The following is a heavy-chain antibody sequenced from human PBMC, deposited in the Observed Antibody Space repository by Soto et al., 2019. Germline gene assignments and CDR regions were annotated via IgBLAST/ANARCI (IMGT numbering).Heavy chain of an antibody. Sequence: GGSLRLSCAASGFTFSSYSMNWVRQAPGKGLEWVSSISSSSSYIYYADSVKGRFTISRDNAKNSLYLQMNSLGAEDTAVYYCARDRTRNRAFSPQDYYGMDVWGQGTTVTVSS. CDR2: ISSSSSYI. V-gene: IGHV3-21*01. D-gene: IGHD3-3*02. CDR1: GFTFSSYS. CDR3: ARDRTRNRAFSPQDYYGMDV. J-gene: IGHJ6*02.